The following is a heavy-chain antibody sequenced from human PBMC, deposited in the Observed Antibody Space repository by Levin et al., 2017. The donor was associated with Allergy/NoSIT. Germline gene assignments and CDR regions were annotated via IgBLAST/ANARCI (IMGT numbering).Heavy chain of an antibody. CDR1: GFTFSSYG. CDR2: ISYDGSNK. J-gene: IGHJ6*02. CDR3: AKDFWSGYYGYYYYGMDV. V-gene: IGHV3-30*18. D-gene: IGHD3-3*01. Sequence: GGSLRLSCAASGFTFSSYGMHWVRQAPGKGLEWVAVISYDGSNKYYADSVKGRFTISRDNSKNTLYLQMNSLRAEDTAVYYCAKDFWSGYYGYYYYGMDVWGQGTTVTVSS.